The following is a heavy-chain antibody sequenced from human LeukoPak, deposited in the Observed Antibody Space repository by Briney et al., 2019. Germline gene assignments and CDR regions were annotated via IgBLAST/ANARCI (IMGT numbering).Heavy chain of an antibody. Sequence: SETLSLTCTVSGGSISSGGYYWSWIRQHPGKGLEWIGYIYYSGSTYYNPSLKSRVTTSVDTSKNQFSLKLSSVTAADTAVYYCARELGRREAFDIWGQGTMVTVSS. J-gene: IGHJ3*02. CDR2: IYYSGST. CDR1: GGSISSGGYY. CDR3: ARELGRREAFDI. V-gene: IGHV4-31*03.